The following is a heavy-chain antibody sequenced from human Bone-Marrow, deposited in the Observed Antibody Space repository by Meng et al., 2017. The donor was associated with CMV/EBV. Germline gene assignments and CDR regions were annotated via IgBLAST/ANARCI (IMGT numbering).Heavy chain of an antibody. D-gene: IGHD4-17*01. J-gene: IGHJ4*02. V-gene: IGHV3-74*01. CDR3: ARGRDYGDYETLGY. CDR1: GFTFSNYW. CDR2: INFDETDT. Sequence: SGFTFSNYWMHWVRQVPGKGLMWVSRINFDETDTTYADSVKGRFTISRDNAKNTLYLQMNSLRAEDTAVYYCARGRDYGDYETLGYWGQGTLVTVSS.